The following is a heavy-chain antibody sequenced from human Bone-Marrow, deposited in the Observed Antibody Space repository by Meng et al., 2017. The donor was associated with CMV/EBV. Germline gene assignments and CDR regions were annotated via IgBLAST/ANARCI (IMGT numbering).Heavy chain of an antibody. CDR1: GGSFSSYS. CDR3: ARGAGRYGHRPDY. D-gene: IGHD3-10*01. J-gene: IGHJ4*02. V-gene: IGHV3-21*01. CDR2: ISGSSSYI. Sequence: ETLSLTCAVYGGSFSSYSMNWVRQAPGKGLEWVSSISGSSSYIFYADSVKGRFTISKDNAKNSLYLQMNSLRAEDTAVYYCARGAGRYGHRPDYWGQGTLVTVSS.